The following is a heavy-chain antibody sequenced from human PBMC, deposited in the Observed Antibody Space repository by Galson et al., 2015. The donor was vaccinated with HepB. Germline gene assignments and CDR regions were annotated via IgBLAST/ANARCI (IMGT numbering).Heavy chain of an antibody. D-gene: IGHD3-10*01. J-gene: IGHJ5*02. CDR2: IIPIFGTA. CDR3: ARASGVQGPLGWFDP. V-gene: IGHV1-69*06. Sequence: SVKVSCKASGGTFSSYAISWVRQAPGQGLEWMGGIIPIFGTANYAQKFQGRVTITADKSTSTAYMELSSLRSEDTAVYYCARASGVQGPLGWFDPWGQGTLVTVSS. CDR1: GGTFSSYA.